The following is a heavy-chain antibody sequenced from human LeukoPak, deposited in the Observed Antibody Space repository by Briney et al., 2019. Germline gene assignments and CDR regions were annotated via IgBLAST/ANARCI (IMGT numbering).Heavy chain of an antibody. Sequence: PGGSLRLSCAASGFTFVTYVIHWVCQAPGKGLEWVAVISQTGIIETYADSVQGRFTISRDNSKNTVYLQMTSLKTEDTAVYYCARDRAVALPTYYYYMDVWGKGTTVTVSS. CDR2: ISQTGIIE. CDR3: ARDRAVALPTYYYYMDV. CDR1: GFTFVTYV. D-gene: IGHD2-15*01. V-gene: IGHV3-30*04. J-gene: IGHJ6*03.